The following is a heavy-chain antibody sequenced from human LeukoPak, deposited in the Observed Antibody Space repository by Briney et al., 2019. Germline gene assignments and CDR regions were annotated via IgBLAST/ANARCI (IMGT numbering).Heavy chain of an antibody. Sequence: GSVKVSCKASGYTFTGYYMHWVRQAPGQGLEWMGWINPNSGGTNYAQKFQGRVTMTRDTSISTAYMELSRLRSDDTAVYYCARGRGEGYSYGRYYFDYWGQGTLVTVSS. CDR2: INPNSGGT. CDR1: GYTFTGYY. D-gene: IGHD5-18*01. V-gene: IGHV1-2*02. J-gene: IGHJ4*02. CDR3: ARGRGEGYSYGRYYFDY.